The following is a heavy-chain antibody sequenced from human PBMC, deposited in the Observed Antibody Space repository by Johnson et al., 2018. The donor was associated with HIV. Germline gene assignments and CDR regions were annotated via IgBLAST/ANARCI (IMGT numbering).Heavy chain of an antibody. V-gene: IGHV3-30*18. CDR1: GLSFSNFG. CDR3: AKEGRELRGGTFDI. Sequence: QVQLVESGGGVVQPGKSLTLSCVVSGLSFSNFGIHWVRQAPGKGPEWVAVISFDGNLKKYADSVKGRFTISRDNSKNTLYLQMNSRRAEDRAVYYCAKEGRELRGGTFDIWGQGTMVTVSS. D-gene: IGHD1-7*01. J-gene: IGHJ3*02. CDR2: ISFDGNLK.